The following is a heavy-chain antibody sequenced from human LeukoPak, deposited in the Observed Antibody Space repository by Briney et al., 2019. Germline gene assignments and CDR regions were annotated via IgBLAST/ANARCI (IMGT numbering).Heavy chain of an antibody. Sequence: ASVKVSCKASGYTFTGYYMHWVRQAPGQGLEWMGWINPNSGGTNYAQKFQGRVTMTRDTSISTAYMELSRPRSDDTAVYYCARGRPFCSSTSCYGLNPDFWSGYYHDYWGQGTLVTVSS. CDR2: INPNSGGT. V-gene: IGHV1-2*02. CDR3: ARGRPFCSSTSCYGLNPDFWSGYYHDY. CDR1: GYTFTGYY. D-gene: IGHD3-3*01. J-gene: IGHJ4*02.